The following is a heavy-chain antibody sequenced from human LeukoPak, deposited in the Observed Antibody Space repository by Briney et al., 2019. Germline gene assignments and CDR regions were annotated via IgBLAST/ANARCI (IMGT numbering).Heavy chain of an antibody. CDR3: AKDREPYMTTVVTSLGY. CDR1: GGSISSSN. D-gene: IGHD4-23*01. CDR2: ISYDGSNK. Sequence: TLSLTCAVSGGSISSSNWWSWVRQPPGKGLEWVAVISYDGSNKYYADSVKGRFTISRDNSKNTLYLQMNSLRAEDTAVYYCAKDREPYMTTVVTSLGYWGQGTLVTVSS. J-gene: IGHJ4*02. V-gene: IGHV3-30*18.